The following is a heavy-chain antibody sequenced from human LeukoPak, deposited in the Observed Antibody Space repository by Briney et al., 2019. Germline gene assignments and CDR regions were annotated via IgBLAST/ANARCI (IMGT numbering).Heavy chain of an antibody. CDR3: AREAGRRIAAAGKGYYGMDV. V-gene: IGHV4-59*01. Sequence: SETLSLTCTVSGGSISSYYWSWIRQPPGKGPEWIGYIYYSGSTNYNPSLKSRVTISVDTSKNQFSLKLSSVTAADTAVYYCAREAGRRIAAAGKGYYGMDVWGQGTTVTVSS. CDR1: GGSISSYY. D-gene: IGHD6-13*01. J-gene: IGHJ6*02. CDR2: IYYSGST.